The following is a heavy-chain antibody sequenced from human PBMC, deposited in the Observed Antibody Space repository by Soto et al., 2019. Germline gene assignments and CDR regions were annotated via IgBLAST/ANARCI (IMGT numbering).Heavy chain of an antibody. D-gene: IGHD5-18*01. CDR2: ISKDGSDK. J-gene: IGHJ4*02. Sequence: GGSLRLSCAASGFSFSRYGIHWVRQAPGKGLEWVAVISKDGSDKEYAESVKGRCTISRENSKSTVYLQMNSLRVEDTAVYYCAKDGYKYKYYSDYWAREPWSPSPQ. V-gene: IGHV3-30*18. CDR3: AKDGYKYKYYSDY. CDR1: GFSFSRYG.